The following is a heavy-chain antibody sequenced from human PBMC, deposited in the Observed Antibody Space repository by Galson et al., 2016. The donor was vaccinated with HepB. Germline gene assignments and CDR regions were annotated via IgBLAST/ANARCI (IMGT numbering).Heavy chain of an antibody. V-gene: IGHV4-61*02. J-gene: IGHJ4*02. CDR2: IYISGST. CDR1: GVSMSSTSFY. Sequence: TLSLTCTVSGVSMSSTSFYWTWIRQPAGKGLEWIGRIYISGSTTYHPSLKSRVTITLDTSKNQFSLKLPSVTAAHTAVYYCARLDYWGRGTLVTVSS. CDR3: ARLDY.